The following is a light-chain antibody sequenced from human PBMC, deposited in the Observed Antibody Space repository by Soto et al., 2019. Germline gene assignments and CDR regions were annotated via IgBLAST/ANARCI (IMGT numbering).Light chain of an antibody. CDR3: QQYSSLWT. Sequence: EMVLTQSPGTLSLSPGERATLSCRTSQSVSNNYLAWYQQKPGQAPRLLIYGASSRATGIPDRFSGSGSGTDFTLSISRLEPEDFAVSYCQQYSSLWTFGQGTKVEIK. CDR1: QSVSNNY. CDR2: GAS. J-gene: IGKJ1*01. V-gene: IGKV3-20*01.